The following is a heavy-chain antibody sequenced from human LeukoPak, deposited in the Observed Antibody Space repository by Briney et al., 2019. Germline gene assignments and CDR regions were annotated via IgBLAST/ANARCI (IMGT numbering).Heavy chain of an antibody. Sequence: ASVKASCKASGCTFTGYYMHWVRQAPGQGLEWMGWINPNSGGTNYAQKFQGRVTMTRDTSISTAYMELSRLRSDDTAVYYCASGVGAAAGVSWFDPWGQGTLVTVSS. CDR3: ASGVGAAAGVSWFDP. J-gene: IGHJ5*02. CDR2: INPNSGGT. CDR1: GCTFTGYY. D-gene: IGHD6-13*01. V-gene: IGHV1-2*02.